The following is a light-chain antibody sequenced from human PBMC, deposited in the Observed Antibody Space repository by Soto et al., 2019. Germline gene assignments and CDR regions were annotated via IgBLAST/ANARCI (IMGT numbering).Light chain of an antibody. J-gene: IGKJ5*01. CDR3: QQYNNWPFS. V-gene: IGKV3-15*01. CDR2: DVS. Sequence: ERVMTQSPATMSVSPVERATLSCRAGQGVTTNFAWYQQKSGQSPRLLIYDVSIRATGVPARFSATGSETDFTLTISGLQSEDSAVYFCQQYNNWPFSFGQGTRLEIK. CDR1: QGVTTN.